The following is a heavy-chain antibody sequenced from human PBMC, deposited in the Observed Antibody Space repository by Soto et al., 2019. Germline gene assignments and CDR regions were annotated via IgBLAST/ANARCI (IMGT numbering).Heavy chain of an antibody. V-gene: IGHV6-1*01. D-gene: IGHD1-26*01. Sequence: PSQTLSLTCVISGDSVSSNNVAWNWIRQSPSRGLEWLGRTYYRSKWYNNYAVSVRGRITINPDTSRNQYSLQLNSVTHEDTAVYFCARGEQYSGRIFDYWGQGTLVTVS. CDR2: TYYRSKWYN. CDR1: GDSVSSNNVA. J-gene: IGHJ4*01. CDR3: ARGEQYSGRIFDY.